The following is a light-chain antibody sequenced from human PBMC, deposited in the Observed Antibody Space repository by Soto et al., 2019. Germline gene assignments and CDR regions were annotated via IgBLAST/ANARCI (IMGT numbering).Light chain of an antibody. CDR3: QQYYSYPIT. CDR1: QGISSY. CDR2: AAS. J-gene: IGKJ5*01. Sequence: AIRMTQSTSSFSASTGDRVTITCRASQGISSYLAWYQQKQGQAPKLLIYAASTLQSGVPSRFSGSGSGTDFTLTISCLQSEDFATYYCQQYYSYPITFGQVTRLEIK. V-gene: IGKV1-8*01.